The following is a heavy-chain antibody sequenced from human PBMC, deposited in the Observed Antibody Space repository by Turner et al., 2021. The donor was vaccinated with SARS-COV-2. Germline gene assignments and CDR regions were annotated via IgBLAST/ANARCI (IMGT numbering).Heavy chain of an antibody. Sequence: QVQLRQSGRGGLPPGSSLILSCSASGFTFSSYGLHWVRQAPGKGLEGVAVRSYDGSNKYFADSVKGRFNISRDNSKNTLYLQMNSLRAEDTAVYDCAKDDNYDFWNGYYMYWGQGTLVTVSS. V-gene: IGHV3-30*18. CDR2: RSYDGSNK. J-gene: IGHJ4*02. CDR1: GFTFSSYG. CDR3: AKDDNYDFWNGYYMY. D-gene: IGHD3-3*01.